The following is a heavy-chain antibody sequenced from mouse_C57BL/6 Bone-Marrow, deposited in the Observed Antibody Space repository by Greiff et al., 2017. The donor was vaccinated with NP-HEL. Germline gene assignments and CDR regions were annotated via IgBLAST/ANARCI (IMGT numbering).Heavy chain of an antibody. CDR2: INPYNGGT. D-gene: IGHD2-12*01. V-gene: IGHV1-19*01. J-gene: IGHJ3*01. CDR3: ARLPRWFAY. Sequence: EVKVVESGPVLVKPGASVKMSCKASGYTFTDYYMNWVKQSHGKSLEWIGVINPYNGGTSYNQKFKGKATLTVDKSSSTAYMELNSLTSEDSAVYYCARLPRWFAYWGQGTLVTVSA. CDR1: GYTFTDYY.